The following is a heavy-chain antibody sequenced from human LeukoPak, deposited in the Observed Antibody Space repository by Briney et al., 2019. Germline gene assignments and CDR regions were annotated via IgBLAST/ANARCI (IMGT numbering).Heavy chain of an antibody. V-gene: IGHV4-34*01. CDR1: GGSFSGYY. CDR2: INHSGST. CDR3: ARGADFDY. Sequence: SETLSLTCAVYGGSFSGYYWSWIRQPPGKGLEWIGEINHSGSTNYNPSLKSRVTISVDTSKNQFSLKLSSVTAADTAVYYCARGADFDYWGQGTLVTVSS. J-gene: IGHJ4*02.